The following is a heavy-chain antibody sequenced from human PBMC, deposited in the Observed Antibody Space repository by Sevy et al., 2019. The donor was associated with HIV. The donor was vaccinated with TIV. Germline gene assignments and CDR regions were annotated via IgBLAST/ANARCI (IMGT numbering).Heavy chain of an antibody. V-gene: IGHV1-2*02. D-gene: IGHD3-3*01. Sequence: ASVKVSCKASGYTFSDSGYYVHWVRQAPGQGLEWMGWINPKSGATNYAQKFQGRVTMTRDTSVGTANMELNRLTSDDTAVYYCARESYDFWTGPVDYDYGIDVWGQGTTVTVSS. CDR3: ARESYDFWTGPVDYDYGIDV. J-gene: IGHJ6*02. CDR2: INPKSGAT. CDR1: GYTFSDSGYY.